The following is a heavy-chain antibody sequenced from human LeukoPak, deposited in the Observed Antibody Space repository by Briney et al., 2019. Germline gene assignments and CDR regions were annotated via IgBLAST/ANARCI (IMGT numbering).Heavy chain of an antibody. Sequence: GGSLRLSCAASGFTFSSYAMSWVRQAPRKGLEWVSAISGSGGSTYYADSVKGRFTISRDNSKNTLYQQMNSLRAEDTAVYYCAKGPDRNYYFDYWGQGTLVTVSS. CDR1: GFTFSSYA. CDR2: ISGSGGST. J-gene: IGHJ4*02. V-gene: IGHV3-23*01. CDR3: AKGPDRNYYFDY. D-gene: IGHD3-22*01.